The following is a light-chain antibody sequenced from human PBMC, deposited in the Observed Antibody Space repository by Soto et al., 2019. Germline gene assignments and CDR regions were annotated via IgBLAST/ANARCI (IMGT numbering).Light chain of an antibody. J-gene: IGLJ2*01. CDR2: EVI. V-gene: IGLV2-14*01. Sequence: QSVLTQPASVSGSPGQSITISCTATSTDVGVDNYVAWYQQYPGKAPKLMIYEVINRPSGVSNRFSGSKSGNTASLIISGLQAEDEADYYCSSYTSSSTLVFGGGTKVTVL. CDR3: SSYTSSSTLV. CDR1: STDVGVDNY.